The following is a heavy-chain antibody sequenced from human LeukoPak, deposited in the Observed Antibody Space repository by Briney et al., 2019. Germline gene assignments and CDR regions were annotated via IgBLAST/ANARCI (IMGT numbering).Heavy chain of an antibody. V-gene: IGHV3-7*01. Sequence: GGSLRLSCAASGFTFSNYWMSWVRQAPGKGLEGVANIRPDGSEKFYVDSVKGRFTLSRDNAKKSLYLRMNSLRVEDTAVYYCARDADLGTTITGGLDIWGQGTMVTVSS. D-gene: IGHD5-24*01. J-gene: IGHJ3*02. CDR1: GFTFSNYW. CDR2: IRPDGSEK. CDR3: ARDADLGTTITGGLDI.